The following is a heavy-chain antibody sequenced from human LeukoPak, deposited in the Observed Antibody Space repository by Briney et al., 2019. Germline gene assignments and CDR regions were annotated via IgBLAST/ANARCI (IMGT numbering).Heavy chain of an antibody. CDR2: IYHSGST. Sequence: SETLSLTCTVSGYSISSGYYWGCIRQPPAKGLEWIGSIYHSGSTYYNPSLKSRVTISVDTSKNQFSLKLSSVTAADTAVYYCARNSYYGSGSYLHYNWFDPWGQGTLVTVSS. CDR3: ARNSYYGSGSYLHYNWFDP. J-gene: IGHJ5*02. V-gene: IGHV4-38-2*02. D-gene: IGHD3-10*01. CDR1: GYSISSGYY.